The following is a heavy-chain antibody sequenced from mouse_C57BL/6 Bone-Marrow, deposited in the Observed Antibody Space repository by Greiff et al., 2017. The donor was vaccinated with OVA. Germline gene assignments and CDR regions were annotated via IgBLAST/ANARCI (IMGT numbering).Heavy chain of an antibody. CDR2: IWSGGST. CDR1: GFSLTSYG. J-gene: IGHJ3*01. CDR3: ARGLRRFAY. V-gene: IGHV2-4*01. Sequence: VHLVESGPGLVQPSQSLSITCTVSGFSLTSYGVHWVRQPPGKGLEWLGVIWSGGSTDYNAAFISRLSISKDNSKSQVFFKMNSLQADDTAIYYCARGLRRFAYWGQGTLVTVSA. D-gene: IGHD2-4*01.